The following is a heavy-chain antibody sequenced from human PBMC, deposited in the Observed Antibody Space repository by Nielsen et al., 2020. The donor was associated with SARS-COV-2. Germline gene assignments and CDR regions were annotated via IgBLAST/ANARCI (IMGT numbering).Heavy chain of an antibody. CDR1: GFTFSSYG. J-gene: IGHJ4*02. CDR3: AKAYYSDTSGYYVSKSPIDY. V-gene: IGHV3-30*18. CDR2: ISYDGRGK. D-gene: IGHD3-22*01. Sequence: GESLKISYAASGFTFSSYGMHWVRQAPGKGLEWVAVISYDGRGKYYADSVKGRFTISRDNSKNTLYLQMNSLRAEDTALYYCAKAYYSDTSGYYVSKSPIDYWGQGTLVTVSS.